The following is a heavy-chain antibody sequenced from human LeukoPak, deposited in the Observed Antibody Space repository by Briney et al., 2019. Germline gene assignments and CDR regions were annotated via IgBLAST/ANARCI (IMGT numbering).Heavy chain of an antibody. CDR2: INPNSGGT. CDR3: ARADTAMVTDFDY. D-gene: IGHD5-18*01. Sequence: ASVKVSCKASGYTFTGYYMHWVRQAPGQGLEWMGWINPNSGGTNYAQKFQGRVTMTRDTSISTAYMELSRLRSDDTAVYYCARADTAMVTDFDYWGQGTLVTVSS. V-gene: IGHV1-2*02. J-gene: IGHJ4*02. CDR1: GYTFTGYY.